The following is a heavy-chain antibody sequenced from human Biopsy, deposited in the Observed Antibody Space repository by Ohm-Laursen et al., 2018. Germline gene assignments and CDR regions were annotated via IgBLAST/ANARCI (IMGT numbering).Heavy chain of an antibody. V-gene: IGHV1-2*02. J-gene: IGHJ4*02. CDR2: INCKTGAT. D-gene: IGHD2-8*01. CDR3: ARDPLNGHKHFDY. CDR1: SYTFTDYN. Sequence: VASVKVSCKAPSYTFTDYNIHWMRQAPGQGLEWLGYINCKTGATNYAQKFQGTVTMTRDASISTAYLALGSLRSADTAIYYCARDPLNGHKHFDYWGQGSLVTVSS.